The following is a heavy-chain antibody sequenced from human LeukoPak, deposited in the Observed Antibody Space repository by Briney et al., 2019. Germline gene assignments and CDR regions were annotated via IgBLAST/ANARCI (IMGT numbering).Heavy chain of an antibody. CDR2: MNPNTGRT. V-gene: IGHV1-8*01. J-gene: IGHJ4*02. Sequence: ASVKVSCKASRYTFTSYDINWVREAAGQGLEWMGWMNPNTGRTGYAQKFQGRVTMTRDTSITTAYMELTSLTHEDTAVYYCARLAETPDYYSNGGYFYLGYWGQGTPVTVSS. CDR3: ARLAETPDYYSNGGYFYLGY. D-gene: IGHD3-22*01. CDR1: RYTFTSYD.